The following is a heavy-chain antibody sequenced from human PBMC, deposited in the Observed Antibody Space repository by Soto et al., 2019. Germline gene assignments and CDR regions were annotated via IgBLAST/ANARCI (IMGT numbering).Heavy chain of an antibody. V-gene: IGHV4-31*03. CDR2: IYNRGST. CDR3: AIASQRSDYGMDV. D-gene: IGHD3-3*01. J-gene: IGHJ6*01. CDR1: GGSVNSGGYY. Sequence: QVQLQESGPGLVKPSQTLSLICSVSGGSVNSGGYYWSWIRQHPGKGLEWIGHIYNRGSTYYNPSLKSRVSISLATSKTQYSMNLSSVTAADTAVYYCAIASQRSDYGMDVW.